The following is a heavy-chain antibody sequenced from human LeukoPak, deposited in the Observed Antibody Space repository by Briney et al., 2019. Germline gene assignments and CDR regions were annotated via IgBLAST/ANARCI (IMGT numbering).Heavy chain of an antibody. CDR1: GFTFDDYA. Sequence: GRSLRLSCAASGFTFDDYAMHWVRQAPGKGLEWVSSISSSSSYIYYADSVKGRFTITRDNAKNSLYLQMNSLRAEDTAVYYCARDLWVCSGGSCYDGYFDYWGQGTLVTVSS. J-gene: IGHJ4*02. V-gene: IGHV3-21*01. D-gene: IGHD2-15*01. CDR2: ISSSSSYI. CDR3: ARDLWVCSGGSCYDGYFDY.